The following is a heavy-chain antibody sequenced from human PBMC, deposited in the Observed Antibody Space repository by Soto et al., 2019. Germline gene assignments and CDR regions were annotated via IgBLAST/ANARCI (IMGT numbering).Heavy chain of an antibody. Sequence: GSLRLSCAASGFTFSSYSMNWVRQAPGKGLEWVSSISSSSSYIYYADSVKGRFTISRDNAKNSLYLQMNSLRAEDTAVYYCARGTRGSYKYFDYWGQGTLVTVSS. CDR1: GFTFSSYS. J-gene: IGHJ4*02. D-gene: IGHD1-26*01. CDR3: ARGTRGSYKYFDY. V-gene: IGHV3-21*01. CDR2: ISSSSSYI.